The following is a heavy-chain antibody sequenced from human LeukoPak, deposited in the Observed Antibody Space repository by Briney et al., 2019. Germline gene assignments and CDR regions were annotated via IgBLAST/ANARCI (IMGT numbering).Heavy chain of an antibody. CDR1: GFTLSSYA. CDR2: ISSNGGST. D-gene: IGHD4-17*01. CDR3: ARIAPTVTTFGGMDV. Sequence: GGSLRLSCAASGFTLSSYAMHWVRQAPGKGLEYVSAISSNGGSTYYANSVKGRFTISRDNSKNTLYLQMGSLRAEDMAVYYCARIAPTVTTFGGMDVWGQGTTVTGSS. V-gene: IGHV3-64*01. J-gene: IGHJ6*01.